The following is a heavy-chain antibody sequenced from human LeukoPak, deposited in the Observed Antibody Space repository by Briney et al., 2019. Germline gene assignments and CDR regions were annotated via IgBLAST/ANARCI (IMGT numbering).Heavy chain of an antibody. CDR3: ARGATITDYFDY. J-gene: IGHJ4*02. CDR2: IYTSGST. Sequence: PSETLPLTCTVSGGYIRSYYWSWIPQPAGKGLEWIGRIYTSGSTNYNPSLKSRVTMSVDTSKNQFSLKLSSVTAADTAVYYCARGATITDYFDYWGQGTLVTVSS. D-gene: IGHD5-12*01. V-gene: IGHV4-4*07. CDR1: GGYIRSYY.